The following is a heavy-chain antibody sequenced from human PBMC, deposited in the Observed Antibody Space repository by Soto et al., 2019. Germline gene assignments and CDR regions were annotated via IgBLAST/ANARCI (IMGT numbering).Heavy chain of an antibody. D-gene: IGHD5-12*01. CDR3: AKDGGADGYFGNWLDP. CDR2: IIPIFGTT. Sequence: QVHLVQSGAEVKKPGSSMNVSCKASGGTFSNYAITWVRQAPGQGLEWVGRIIPIFGTTNVAQKFQGRVTITADDSTTTAYMELSGLRSDDTAVYYCAKDGGADGYFGNWLDPWGQGTLVTVSS. V-gene: IGHV1-69*15. CDR1: GGTFSNYA. J-gene: IGHJ5*02.